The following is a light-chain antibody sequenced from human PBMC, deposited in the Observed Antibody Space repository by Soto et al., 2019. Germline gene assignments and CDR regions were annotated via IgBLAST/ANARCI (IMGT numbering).Light chain of an antibody. Sequence: DIQMTQSQSSLSASVGDRVTITSRASQSISSYLNWYQQKPGKAPKLLMYAASSLQSGVPSRFRGSGSGTDFTLTISSLQPEDFATYYCQQSYSTPRMYTFGQGTKLEIK. CDR3: QQSYSTPRMYT. V-gene: IGKV1-39*01. J-gene: IGKJ2*01. CDR2: AAS. CDR1: QSISSY.